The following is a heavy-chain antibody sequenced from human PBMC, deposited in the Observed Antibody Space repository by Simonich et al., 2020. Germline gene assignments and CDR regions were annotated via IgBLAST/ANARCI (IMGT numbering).Heavy chain of an antibody. D-gene: IGHD2-15*01. J-gene: IGHJ4*02. CDR1: GYTFTSYG. CDR3: ARASRGTWWYYYFDY. V-gene: IGHV1-18*01. CDR2: ISAYNGNT. Sequence: QVQLVQSGAEVKKPGASVKVSCKASGYTFTSYGISWVRQAPGQGLEGMGVISAYNGNTNYAQKLQGRVTMTTDTSPSTAYMELRSLRSDDTAVYYCARASRGTWWYYYFDYWGQGTLVTVSS.